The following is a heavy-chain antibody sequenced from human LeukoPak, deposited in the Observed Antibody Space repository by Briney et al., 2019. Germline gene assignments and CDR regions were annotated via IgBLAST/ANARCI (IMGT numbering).Heavy chain of an antibody. Sequence: PSETLSLTCAVYGGSFSGYYWNWIRQPPGEGLEWIGEINHSGSTNYNPSLKSRVTISVDTSKNQFSLKLSSVTAADTAVYYCVSSNWAWVVVAWGQGTLVTVSS. CDR2: INHSGST. J-gene: IGHJ4*02. V-gene: IGHV4-34*01. CDR3: VSSNWAWVVVA. D-gene: IGHD2-21*01. CDR1: GGSFSGYY.